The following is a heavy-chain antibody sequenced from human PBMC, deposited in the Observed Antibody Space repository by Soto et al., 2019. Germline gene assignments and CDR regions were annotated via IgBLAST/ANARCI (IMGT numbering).Heavy chain of an antibody. Sequence: QLQLQESGPGLVKPSETLSLTCTVSGGSISSSSYYWGWIRQPPGKGLEWIGSIYYSGSTYYNPSLKSRVPISVDTSKNQFSLKLSSVTAADTAVYYCARLAVGLWSSFDYWGQGTLVTVSS. J-gene: IGHJ4*02. CDR2: IYYSGST. D-gene: IGHD5-18*01. CDR1: GGSISSSSYY. CDR3: ARLAVGLWSSFDY. V-gene: IGHV4-39*01.